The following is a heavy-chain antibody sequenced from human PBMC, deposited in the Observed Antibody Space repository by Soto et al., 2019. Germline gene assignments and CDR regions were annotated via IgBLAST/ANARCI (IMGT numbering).Heavy chain of an antibody. CDR3: ARDGGVDSSRPTTYYYYGMDV. CDR1: GFTFSSYA. Sequence: GGSLRLSCAASGFTFSSYAMHWVRQAPGKGLEWVAVISYDGSNKYYADSVKGRFTISRDNSKNTLYLQMNSLRAEDTAVYYCARDGGVDSSRPTTYYYYGMDVWGQGTTVTVSS. J-gene: IGHJ6*02. D-gene: IGHD6-13*01. CDR2: ISYDGSNK. V-gene: IGHV3-30-3*01.